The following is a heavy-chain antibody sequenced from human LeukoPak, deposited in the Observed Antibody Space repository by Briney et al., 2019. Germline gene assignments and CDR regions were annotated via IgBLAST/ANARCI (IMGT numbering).Heavy chain of an antibody. CDR2: IYYSGST. CDR1: GGSIGSSSYY. CDR3: ARGPAIFGVVIETYNWFDP. Sequence: SETLSLTCTVSGGSIGSSSYYWGWIRQPPGKGLEWIGSIYYSGSTYYNPSLKSRVTISVDTSKNQFSLKLSSVTAADTAVYYCARGPAIFGVVIETYNWFDPWGQGTLVTVPS. D-gene: IGHD3-3*01. J-gene: IGHJ5*02. V-gene: IGHV4-39*01.